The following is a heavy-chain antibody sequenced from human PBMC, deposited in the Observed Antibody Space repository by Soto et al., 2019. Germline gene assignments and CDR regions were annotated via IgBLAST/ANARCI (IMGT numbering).Heavy chain of an antibody. V-gene: IGHV1-18*01. D-gene: IGHD6-13*01. CDR2: INPYNGNT. Sequence: QVQLVQSGAEVKKPGASVKVSCKASGYTFTSYGITWVRQAPGQGLEWMGWINPYNGNTNYAQKLQGRVTMTTYTSTSTAYMELRSRRSDDTAVYYCARTDSRPQDFDYWGQGTLVSVSS. CDR3: ARTDSRPQDFDY. J-gene: IGHJ4*02. CDR1: GYTFTSYG.